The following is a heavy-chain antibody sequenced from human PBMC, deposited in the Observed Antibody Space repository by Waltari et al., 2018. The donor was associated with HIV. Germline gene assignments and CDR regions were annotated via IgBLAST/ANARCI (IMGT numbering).Heavy chain of an antibody. CDR3: ARHPYRYSSSWSGFDY. J-gene: IGHJ4*02. V-gene: IGHV3-74*01. D-gene: IGHD6-13*01. CDR2: INSDGSST. CDR1: GFTFSSYW. Sequence: EVQLVESGGGLVQPGGSLRLSCAASGFTFSSYWMHWVRHAPGKGLVWVSRINSDGSSTSYADSVKGRFTISRDNAKNTLYLQMNSLRAEDTAVYYCARHPYRYSSSWSGFDYWGQGTLVTVSS.